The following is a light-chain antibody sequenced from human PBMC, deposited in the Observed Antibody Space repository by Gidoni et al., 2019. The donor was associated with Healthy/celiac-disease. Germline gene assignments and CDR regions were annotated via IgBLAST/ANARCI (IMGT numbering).Light chain of an antibody. CDR3: QQYGSSPGYT. CDR1: QSVSSSY. V-gene: IGKV3-20*01. J-gene: IGKJ2*01. CDR2: GAS. Sequence: EIVLTQSPGTLSLSPGERATLSCRASQSVSSSYLAWYQQKPCQAPRLLIYGASSRATGIPDRFSGSGSGTDFTLTISRLEPEDFAVYYCQQYGSSPGYTFGQGTKLEIK.